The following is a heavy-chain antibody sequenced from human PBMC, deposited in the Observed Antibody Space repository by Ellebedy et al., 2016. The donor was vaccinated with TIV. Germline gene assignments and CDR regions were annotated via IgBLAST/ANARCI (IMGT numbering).Heavy chain of an antibody. CDR2: VSTRGRST. D-gene: IGHD2-21*02. V-gene: IGHV3-23*01. Sequence: PGGSLRLSCSASGFPFSRYAMSWVRQAPGRGLEWISAVSTRGRSTFYADSVKGRFTISRDNSRNTLFLQLHSLTAEDTAIYYCARTLNAGDYSRGCLGYWGQGTLVTVSS. CDR1: GFPFSRYA. J-gene: IGHJ4*02. CDR3: ARTLNAGDYSRGCLGY.